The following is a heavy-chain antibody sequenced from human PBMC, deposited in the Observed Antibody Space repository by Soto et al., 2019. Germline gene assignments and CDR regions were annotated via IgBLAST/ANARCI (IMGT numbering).Heavy chain of an antibody. CDR1: GFTFSIYW. CDR2: IKQDGSEI. Sequence: VQLVESGGGLVQSGGSLRLSCAASGFTFSIYWMSWVRQGPGKGPEWVANIKQDGSEIYYVDSVKGRFTISRDNAKSSLYLQMTSLRAEDTAVYHCAKSLSAIPGDSWGQGTLVTVSS. D-gene: IGHD2-2*01. CDR3: AKSLSAIPGDS. V-gene: IGHV3-7*05. J-gene: IGHJ4*02.